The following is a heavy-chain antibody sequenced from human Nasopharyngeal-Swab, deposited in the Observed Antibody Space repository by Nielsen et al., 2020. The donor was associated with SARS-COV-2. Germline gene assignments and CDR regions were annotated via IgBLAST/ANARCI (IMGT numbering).Heavy chain of an antibody. J-gene: IGHJ6*02. CDR3: ARDQGSSWYTYYYYYGMDV. CDR1: GFTFSSYA. Sequence: LMISCAASGFTFSSYAMHWVRQAPGKGLEWVAVISYDGSKKYYADSVKGRFTISRDNSKNTLYLQMNSLRAEDTAVYYCARDQGSSWYTYYYYYGMDVWGQGTTVTVSS. V-gene: IGHV3-30-3*01. CDR2: ISYDGSKK. D-gene: IGHD6-13*01.